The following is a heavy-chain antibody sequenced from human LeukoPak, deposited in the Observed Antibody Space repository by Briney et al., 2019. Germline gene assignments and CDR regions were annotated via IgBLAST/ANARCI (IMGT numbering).Heavy chain of an antibody. D-gene: IGHD3-22*01. CDR1: GFTFSNYA. J-gene: IGHJ4*02. V-gene: IGHV3-23*01. CDR3: ATNYYDSSGYYPDFDH. CDR2: MTGSGRNT. Sequence: GGSLRLSCAASGFTFSNYAMNWVRQAPGKGLEWVSTMTGSGRNTYYADSVKGRFTISRDNSNNTLYLQMNGLRAEDTAVYFCATNYYDSSGYYPDFDHWGQGALVTVSS.